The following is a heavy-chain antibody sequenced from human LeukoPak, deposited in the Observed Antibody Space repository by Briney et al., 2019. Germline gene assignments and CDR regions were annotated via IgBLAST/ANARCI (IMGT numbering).Heavy chain of an antibody. CDR2: ISGSGGST. CDR1: GFTFSSYA. V-gene: IGHV3-23*01. D-gene: IGHD6-13*01. CDR3: AKDGSSSWYSTYNWLDP. Sequence: GGSLRLSCAASGFTFSSYAMSWVRQAPGKGLEWVSAISGSGGSTYYADSVKGRFTISRDNSKNTLYLQMNSLRAEDTAVYYCAKDGSSSWYSTYNWLDPWGQGTLVTVSS. J-gene: IGHJ5*02.